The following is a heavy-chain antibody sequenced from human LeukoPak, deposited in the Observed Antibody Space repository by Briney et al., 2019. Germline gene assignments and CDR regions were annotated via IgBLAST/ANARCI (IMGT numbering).Heavy chain of an antibody. J-gene: IGHJ3*02. CDR1: GGSISSGGYY. D-gene: IGHD6-13*01. Sequence: SQTLSLTCTVSGGSISSGGYYWSWIRQPPGKGLEWIGYIYYSGSTNYNPSLKSRVTISVDTSKNQFSLKLSSVTAADTAVYYCARDGGLLAAAGTGDDAFDIWGQGTMVTVSS. CDR3: ARDGGLLAAAGTGDDAFDI. V-gene: IGHV4-61*08. CDR2: IYYSGST.